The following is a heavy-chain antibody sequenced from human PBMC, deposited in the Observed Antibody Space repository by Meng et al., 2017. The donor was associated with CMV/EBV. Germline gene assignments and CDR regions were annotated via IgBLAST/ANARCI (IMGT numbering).Heavy chain of an antibody. V-gene: IGHV4-34*01. CDR3: ARGVGGWFDP. D-gene: IGHD1-26*01. J-gene: IGHJ5*02. CDR2: INHSGST. Sequence: QVQLQQWVAGLLNPSELLSLTCAAYGCSFSGYYRSWIRQPPGKGLEWIGEINHSGSTNYNPSLKSRVTISVDTSKNHFSLKLSSVTAADTAVYYCARGVGGWFDPWGQGTLVTVSS. CDR1: GCSFSGYY.